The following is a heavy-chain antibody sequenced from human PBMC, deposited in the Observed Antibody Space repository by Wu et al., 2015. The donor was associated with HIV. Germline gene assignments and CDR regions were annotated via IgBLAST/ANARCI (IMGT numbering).Heavy chain of an antibody. J-gene: IGHJ3*02. D-gene: IGHD5-24*01. CDR1: GYTFTNYG. CDR2: ISAYKIANT. CDR3: ARVTRGDGYQLCPFDI. V-gene: IGHV1-18*01. Sequence: QVQLVQSGTEVKKPGASVKVSCKASGYTFTNYGISWVRQAPGQALEWMGWISAYKIANTNYAQEGPGQEQGMKPQTNIHEHSLHGAEESLRSXDTAVYYCARVTRGDGYQLCPFDIWGRGT.